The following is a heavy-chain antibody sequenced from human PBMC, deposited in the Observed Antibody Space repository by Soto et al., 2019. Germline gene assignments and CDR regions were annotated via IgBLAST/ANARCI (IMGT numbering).Heavy chain of an antibody. J-gene: IGHJ3*02. V-gene: IGHV4-59*01. CDR2: IYYSGST. Sequence: PSETLSLTCTVSGGSISSYYWSWIRQPPGKGLEWIGYIYYSGSTNYNPSLKSRVTISVDTSKNQFSLKLSSVTAADTAVYYCARGRGAGAPTNAFDIWGQGTMVTVSS. CDR3: ARGRGAGAPTNAFDI. D-gene: IGHD1-26*01. CDR1: GGSISSYY.